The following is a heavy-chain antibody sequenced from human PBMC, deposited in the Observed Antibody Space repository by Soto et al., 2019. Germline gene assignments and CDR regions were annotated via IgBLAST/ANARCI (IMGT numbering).Heavy chain of an antibody. D-gene: IGHD3-3*01. V-gene: IGHV3-30-3*01. CDR1: GFTFSSYA. CDR3: ARDLGAETYYDFWSGYSGVYYYYGMDV. Sequence: GGSLRLSCAASGFTFSSYAMHWVRQAPGKGLEWVAVISYDGNNKYYADSVKGRFTISRDNSKNTLYLQMNSLRAEDTAVYYCARDLGAETYYDFWSGYSGVYYYYGMDVWGQGTTVTVSS. J-gene: IGHJ6*02. CDR2: ISYDGNNK.